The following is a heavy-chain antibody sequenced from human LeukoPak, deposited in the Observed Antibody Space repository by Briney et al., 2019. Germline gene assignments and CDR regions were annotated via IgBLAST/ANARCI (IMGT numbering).Heavy chain of an antibody. J-gene: IGHJ4*02. Sequence: GASVKVSCKASGYIFLNFGISWVRQARRQGREGVGWISAYNGKTNYAQKFRGRVTMTTDTSTNTAYMELRNLGSDDTAMYFCARDSSAYTRHFDYWGQGALVTVSS. CDR2: ISAYNGKT. CDR1: GYIFLNFG. CDR3: ARDSSAYTRHFDY. V-gene: IGHV1-18*01. D-gene: IGHD3-22*01.